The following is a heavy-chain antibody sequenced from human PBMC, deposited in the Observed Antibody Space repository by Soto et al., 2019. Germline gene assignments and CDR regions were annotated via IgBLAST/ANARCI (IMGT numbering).Heavy chain of an antibody. CDR1: GGSISSGGYY. J-gene: IGHJ4*02. CDR2: IYYSGST. D-gene: IGHD2-15*01. CDR3: ARVLYCSGGSCYTPLFYFDY. V-gene: IGHV4-31*03. Sequence: QVQLQESGPGLVKPSQTLSLTCTVSGGSISSGGYYWSWIRQHPGKGLEWIGYIYYSGSTYYNPSLKSRVTISVDTSKNQFSLKLSSVTAADTAVYYCARVLYCSGGSCYTPLFYFDYWGQGTLVTVSS.